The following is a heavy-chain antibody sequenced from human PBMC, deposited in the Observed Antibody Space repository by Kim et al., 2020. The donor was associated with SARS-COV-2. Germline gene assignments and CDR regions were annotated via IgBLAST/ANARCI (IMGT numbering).Heavy chain of an antibody. CDR1: GFTFSSYA. CDR2: ISGSGAGT. D-gene: IGHD1-26*01. J-gene: IGHJ4*02. CDR3: ARYSGSYYPSFDY. V-gene: IGHV3-23*01. Sequence: GGSLRLSCAASGFTFSSYAMSWVRQAPGKGLEWVSGISGSGAGTYYADSVKGRFTISRDNSKNTLNLQMNSLRAEDTAVYCCARYSGSYYPSFDYWGQGTLVTVSS.